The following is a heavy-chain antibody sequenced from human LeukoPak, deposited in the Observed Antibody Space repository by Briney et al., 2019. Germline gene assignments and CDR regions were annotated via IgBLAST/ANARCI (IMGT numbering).Heavy chain of an antibody. CDR3: VRTNGAVAGTDFDY. D-gene: IGHD6-19*01. V-gene: IGHV1-8*01. CDR1: GYTFTSYD. Sequence: ASVKVSCKASGYTFTSYDINWVRQATGQGLEWMGWMNPNSGNTGYAQKFQGRVTMTRNTSISTAYMELSSLRSEDTAVYYCVRTNGAVAGTDFDYWGQGTLVTVSS. J-gene: IGHJ4*02. CDR2: MNPNSGNT.